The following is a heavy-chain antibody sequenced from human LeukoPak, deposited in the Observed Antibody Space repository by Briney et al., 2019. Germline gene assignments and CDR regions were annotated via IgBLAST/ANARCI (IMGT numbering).Heavy chain of an antibody. CDR1: GGSISSSSYY. J-gene: IGHJ3*02. Sequence: SETLSLTCTVSGGSISSSSYYWGWIRQPPGKGLEWIGSIYYSGSTYYNPSLKSRVTISVDTSKNQFPLKLSSVTAADTAVYYCARHRMYYYDSSGRGVADAFDIWGQGTMVTVSS. CDR3: ARHRMYYYDSSGRGVADAFDI. D-gene: IGHD3-22*01. V-gene: IGHV4-39*01. CDR2: IYYSGST.